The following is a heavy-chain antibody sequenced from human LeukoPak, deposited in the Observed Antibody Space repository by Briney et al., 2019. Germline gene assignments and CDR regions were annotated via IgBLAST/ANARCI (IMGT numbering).Heavy chain of an antibody. CDR2: ISGSGGST. D-gene: IGHD2-21*01. CDR1: GLTFSSYA. CDR3: AKGRKQAYCGGDCSFDY. Sequence: GGSLRLSCAASGLTFSSYAMSWVRQAPGKGLEWVSAISGSGGSTYYADSVKGRFTISRDNSKNTLYLQMNSLRAEDTAVYYCAKGRKQAYCGGDCSFDYWGQGTLVTVSS. J-gene: IGHJ4*02. V-gene: IGHV3-23*01.